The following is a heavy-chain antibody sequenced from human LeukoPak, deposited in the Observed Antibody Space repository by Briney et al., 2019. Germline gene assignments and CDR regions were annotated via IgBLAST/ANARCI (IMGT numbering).Heavy chain of an antibody. D-gene: IGHD6-13*01. CDR1: RFTASSNY. J-gene: IGHJ4*02. Sequence: GGSLRLSCAASRFTASSNYMSSVRQAPGQGLEWVSVIYSGGSTYYADSVKGRFTISRDNSKNTLYLQMNSLRAEDTAVYYCARGGGYSSSWFPYFDYWGQGTLVTVSS. CDR3: ARGGGYSSSWFPYFDY. CDR2: IYSGGST. V-gene: IGHV3-53*01.